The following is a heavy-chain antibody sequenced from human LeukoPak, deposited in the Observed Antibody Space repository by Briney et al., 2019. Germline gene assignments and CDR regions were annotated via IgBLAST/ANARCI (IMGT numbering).Heavy chain of an antibody. D-gene: IGHD6-13*01. V-gene: IGHV3-11*05. J-gene: IGHJ3*02. Sequence: GGSLRLSCAASGFTFSDHYMSWIRQAPGKGLEWVSYISSSSSFTNYADSVKGRLTISRDNAKTSLYLQMNSLRAEDTAVYYCARDRYSSSWFDIWGQGTKVTVSS. CDR2: ISSSSSFT. CDR1: GFTFSDHY. CDR3: ARDRYSSSWFDI.